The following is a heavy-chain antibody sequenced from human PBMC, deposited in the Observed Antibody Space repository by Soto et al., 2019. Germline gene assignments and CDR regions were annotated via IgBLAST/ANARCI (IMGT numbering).Heavy chain of an antibody. Sequence: ASVKVSCKASGYTFTSYAMHWVRQAPGQRLEWMGWINAGNGNTKYSQKFQGRDTITRDTSASTAYMQLSSLTSEDTAVYYYARDDSGFSGSHYIDYFNYWGQGALVTVSS. J-gene: IGHJ4*02. D-gene: IGHD1-26*01. CDR3: ARDDSGFSGSHYIDYFNY. V-gene: IGHV1-3*01. CDR1: GYTFTSYA. CDR2: INAGNGNT.